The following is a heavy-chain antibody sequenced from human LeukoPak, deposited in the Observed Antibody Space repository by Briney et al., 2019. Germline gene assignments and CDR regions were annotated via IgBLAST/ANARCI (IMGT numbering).Heavy chain of an antibody. CDR3: ARGSQDTAMVNAFDI. Sequence: GGSLRLSCEASGFNFGNTWMNWVRQAPGKGLEWVAVISYDGSNKYYADSVKGRFTISRDNSKNTLYLQMNSLRAEDTAVYYCARGSQDTAMVNAFDIWGQGTMVTVSS. D-gene: IGHD5-18*01. V-gene: IGHV3-30-3*01. J-gene: IGHJ3*02. CDR1: GFNFGNTW. CDR2: ISYDGSNK.